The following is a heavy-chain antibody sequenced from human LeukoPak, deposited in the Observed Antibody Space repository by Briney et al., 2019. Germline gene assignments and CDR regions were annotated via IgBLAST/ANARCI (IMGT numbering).Heavy chain of an antibody. CDR2: VSDTGRA. CDR1: GGSITGYY. V-gene: IGHV4-4*07. J-gene: IGHJ4*02. Sequence: SETLSLTCTVSGGSITGYYWTWIRQPARKGLEWIGRVSDTGRAYYNPSLKSRVTISVDTSKNQFSLKLNSVTAADTAVYYCARTGGYNSPFSFWGQGALVTVSS. D-gene: IGHD5-24*01. CDR3: ARTGGYNSPFSF.